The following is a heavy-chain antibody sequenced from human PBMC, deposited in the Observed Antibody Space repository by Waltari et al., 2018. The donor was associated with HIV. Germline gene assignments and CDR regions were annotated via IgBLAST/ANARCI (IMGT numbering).Heavy chain of an antibody. CDR2: INSDGSTR. D-gene: IGHD3-9*01. CDR1: VFMDRNNW. CDR3: ARASHYIEFSTFDGDYYFDL. V-gene: IGHV3-74*01. Sequence: VQLVESGGGAIKTGGCLRLYCAGSVFMDRNNWMDWARQRPGKGLVWVARINSDGSTRNYADAVKGRFVISRDNSRNTVYLQLNSVKVEDTAVYFCARASHYIEFSTFDGDYYFDLWGRGTRVAVSS. J-gene: IGHJ4*02.